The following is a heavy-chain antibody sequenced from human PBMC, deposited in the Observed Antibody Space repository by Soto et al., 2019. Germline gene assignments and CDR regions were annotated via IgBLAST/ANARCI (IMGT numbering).Heavy chain of an antibody. CDR2: INPSGGST. D-gene: IGHD5-12*01. CDR1: GGTFSSYA. CDR3: ARGYSGYDCGFDY. V-gene: IGHV1-46*01. J-gene: IGHJ4*02. Sequence: ASVKVSCKASGGTFSSYAISWVRQAPGQGLGWRGIINPSGGSTSYAQKFQGRVTMTRDTSTSTVYMELSSLRSEDTAVYYCARGYSGYDCGFDYWGQGTLVTVSS.